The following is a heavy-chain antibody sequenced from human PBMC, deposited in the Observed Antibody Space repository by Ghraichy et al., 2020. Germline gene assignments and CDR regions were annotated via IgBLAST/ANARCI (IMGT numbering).Heavy chain of an antibody. CDR2: IYYKGST. J-gene: IGHJ5*02. CDR3: ARHRSYSSRPNDAWFDP. D-gene: IGHD6-13*01. CDR1: GGSISSYY. V-gene: IGHV4-59*08. Sequence: SETLSLTCTVSGGSISSYYWSWIRQPPGKGLEWIAYIYYKGSTNYNPSLKSRVTISVDTSKNQFSLQLSSVTAADTAVYYCARHRSYSSRPNDAWFDPWGQGTLVTVSS.